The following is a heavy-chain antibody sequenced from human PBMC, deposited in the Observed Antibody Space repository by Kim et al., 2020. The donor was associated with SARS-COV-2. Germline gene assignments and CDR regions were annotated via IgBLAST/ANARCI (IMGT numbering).Heavy chain of an antibody. CDR1: GFTFSSYG. CDR3: AKDLGRARRTVTTRGVYYYYGMDV. V-gene: IGHV3-30*18. Sequence: GGSLRLSCAASGFTFSSYGMHWVRQAPGKGLEWVAVISYDGSNKYYADSVKGRFTISRDNSKNTLYLQMNSLRAEDTAVYYCAKDLGRARRTVTTRGVYYYYGMDVWGQGTTVTVSS. J-gene: IGHJ6*02. CDR2: ISYDGSNK. D-gene: IGHD4-17*01.